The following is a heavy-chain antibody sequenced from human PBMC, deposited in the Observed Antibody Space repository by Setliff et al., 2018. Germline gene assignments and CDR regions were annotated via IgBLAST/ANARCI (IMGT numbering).Heavy chain of an antibody. CDR2: INQSGST. D-gene: IGHD3-22*01. CDR1: GFTFSTYR. J-gene: IGHJ4*02. V-gene: IGHV4-34*01. CDR3: ARGYFPSESSSYFYAY. Sequence: GSLRLSCAASGFTFSTYRMHWIRQPPGKGLEWIGEINQSGSTNYNPSLKSRVTISVDTSKNQFSLKLSSVTAADTAVYYCARGYFPSESSSYFYAYWGQGTLVTVSS.